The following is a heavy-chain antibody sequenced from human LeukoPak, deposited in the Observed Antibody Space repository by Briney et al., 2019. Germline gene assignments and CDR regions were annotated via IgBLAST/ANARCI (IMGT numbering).Heavy chain of an antibody. CDR1: GGSISSSNW. J-gene: IGHJ3*02. V-gene: IGHV4-4*02. CDR3: ASFSAIGLDAFDI. Sequence: SGTLSLTCAVSGGSISSSNWWSWVRQPPGKGLKWIGEIYHSGSTNYNPSLKSRVTISVDKSKNQFSLKLSSVTAADTAVYYCASFSAIGLDAFDIWGQGTMVTVSS. D-gene: IGHD5-18*01. CDR2: IYHSGST.